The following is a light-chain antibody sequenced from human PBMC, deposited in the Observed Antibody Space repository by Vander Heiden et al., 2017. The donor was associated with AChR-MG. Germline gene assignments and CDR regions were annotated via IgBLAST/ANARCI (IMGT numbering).Light chain of an antibody. CDR1: SSNVGNND. J-gene: IGLJ3*02. CDR3: GTWDSSLSAKV. Sequence: QSVLTQPPSVSAAPGQMVTISCSGSSSNVGNNDVSWYQQFPGTAPKLLIYDNNKRPSGIPDRFSGSKSGTSATLGITGLQTGDEADYYCGTWDSSLSAKVFGGGTKLTVL. CDR2: DNN. V-gene: IGLV1-51*01.